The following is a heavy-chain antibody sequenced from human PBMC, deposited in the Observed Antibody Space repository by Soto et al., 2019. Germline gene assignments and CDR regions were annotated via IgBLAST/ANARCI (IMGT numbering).Heavy chain of an antibody. Sequence: KLCLTCTVSGAAMSSGGYCWTWIRRSPGKGLGWIVYICGSGSTDYNPSLEGRVSSALDTASGQFSLSLQSVTASDTSIYYWARERHNTFFDPWGQRTLVTVS. CDR3: ARERHNTFFDP. J-gene: IGHJ5*02. V-gene: IGHV4-31*03. D-gene: IGHD1-1*01. CDR1: GAAMSSGGYC. CDR2: ICGSGST.